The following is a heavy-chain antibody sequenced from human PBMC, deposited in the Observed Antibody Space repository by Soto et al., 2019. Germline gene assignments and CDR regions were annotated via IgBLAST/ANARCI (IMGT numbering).Heavy chain of an antibody. D-gene: IGHD1-7*01. V-gene: IGHV1-2*04. Sequence: ASVKVSCKASGYTFTGYYMHWVRQAPGQGLEWMGWINPNSGGTDYAQKFQGWVTMTRDTSISTAYMELSRLRSDDTAVYYCARRVYNWNYGGWFEPWGQGTLVTVSS. CDR3: ARRVYNWNYGGWFEP. J-gene: IGHJ5*02. CDR2: INPNSGGT. CDR1: GYTFTGYY.